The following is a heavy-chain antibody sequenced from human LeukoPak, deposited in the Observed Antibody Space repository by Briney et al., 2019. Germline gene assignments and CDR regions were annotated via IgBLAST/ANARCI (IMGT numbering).Heavy chain of an antibody. D-gene: IGHD6-13*01. J-gene: IGHJ4*02. Sequence: GESLGLSCAASGFTFSSYSMNWVRQAPGKGLEWVSAIGTAGDTYYPGSVKGRFTISRENAKNSFYLQMNSLRAGDTAVYYCARGYIRYSSSWYKTHFDYWGQGTLVTVSS. V-gene: IGHV3-13*01. CDR3: ARGYIRYSSSWYKTHFDY. CDR1: GFTFSSYS. CDR2: IGTAGDT.